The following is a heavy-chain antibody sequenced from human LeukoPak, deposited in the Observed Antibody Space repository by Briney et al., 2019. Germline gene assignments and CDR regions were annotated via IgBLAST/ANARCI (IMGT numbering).Heavy chain of an antibody. J-gene: IGHJ4*02. CDR2: ISYDGSNK. V-gene: IGHV3-30-3*01. D-gene: IGHD2-2*01. CDR3: ARDWRYVVVPAAADY. CDR1: GFTFSSYA. Sequence: GGSLRLSCAASGFTFSSYAMHWVRQAPGKGLEWVADISYDGSNKYYADSVKGRFTISRDNSKNTLYLQMNSLRAEDTAVYYCARDWRYVVVPAAADYWGQGTLVTVSS.